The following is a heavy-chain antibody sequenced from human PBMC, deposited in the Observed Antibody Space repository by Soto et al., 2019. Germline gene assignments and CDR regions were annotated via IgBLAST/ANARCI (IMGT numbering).Heavy chain of an antibody. D-gene: IGHD3-22*01. V-gene: IGHV4-30-4*01. CDR2: IYDNGGS. Sequence: QVQLQESSPGLVKPSQTLSLTCTVSGVSVSSPDYFWNWIRQPPGKGLEWIGYIYDNGGSFYNPSLRGRVTMSIDRSKNQFSLKLSSVTAADTAVYYCVRDVIINWDYFDYWGRGALVTVSS. J-gene: IGHJ4*02. CDR1: GVSVSSPDYF. CDR3: VRDVIINWDYFDY.